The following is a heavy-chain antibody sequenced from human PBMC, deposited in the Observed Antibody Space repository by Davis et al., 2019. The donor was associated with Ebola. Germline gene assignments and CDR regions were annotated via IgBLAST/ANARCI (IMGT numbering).Heavy chain of an antibody. D-gene: IGHD3-16*01. CDR3: AREAVWRFDP. V-gene: IGHV3-7*01. Sequence: GESLKISCAASGFSFSSHWMSWVRQAPGKGLEWVANIRQDGSENHYVDSVKGRFTISRDNAKNSLYLQMNSLGAEDTSVYYCAREAVWRFDPWGQGTLVTVSS. CDR1: GFSFSSHW. J-gene: IGHJ5*02. CDR2: IRQDGSEN.